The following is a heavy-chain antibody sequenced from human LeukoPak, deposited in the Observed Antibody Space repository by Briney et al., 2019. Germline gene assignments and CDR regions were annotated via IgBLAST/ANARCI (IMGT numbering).Heavy chain of an antibody. V-gene: IGHV1-58*02. CDR1: GYTFTSYG. Sequence: SVKVSCKASGYTFTSYGISWVRQAPGQGLEWIGWIVVGSGNTNYAQKFQERVTITRDMSTSTAYMELSSLRSEDTAVYYCAASALEFDFDYWGQGTLVTVSS. D-gene: IGHD3-3*01. J-gene: IGHJ4*02. CDR3: AASALEFDFDY. CDR2: IVVGSGNT.